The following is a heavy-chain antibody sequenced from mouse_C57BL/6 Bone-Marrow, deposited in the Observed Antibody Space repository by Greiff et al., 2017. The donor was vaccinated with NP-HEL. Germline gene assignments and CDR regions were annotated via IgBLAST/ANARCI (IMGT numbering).Heavy chain of an antibody. CDR2: SRNKANDYTT. Sequence: EVQGVESGGGLVKPGRSLRLSCATSGFTFSDFYMEWVRQAPGKGLEWIAASRNKANDYTTEYSATVKGRFIVSRHTAQSILYLQMKALRAEDTAIYYCARGHYGSRYYAMDYWGQGTSVTVSS. D-gene: IGHD1-1*01. CDR3: ARGHYGSRYYAMDY. V-gene: IGHV7-1*01. CDR1: GFTFSDFY. J-gene: IGHJ4*01.